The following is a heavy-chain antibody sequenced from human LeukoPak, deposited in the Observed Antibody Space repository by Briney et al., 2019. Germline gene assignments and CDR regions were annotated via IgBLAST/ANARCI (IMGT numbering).Heavy chain of an antibody. V-gene: IGHV1-2*02. Sequence: ASVKVSCKASGYTFTSYGISWVRQAPGQGPEWMGWITPNSGGTNYAQKFQGRVAMTRDTSISTAYMELSRLRSDDTAVYYCARDRVSSRNADYFDFWGQGTLVTVSS. J-gene: IGHJ4*02. D-gene: IGHD2-2*01. CDR2: ITPNSGGT. CDR1: GYTFTSYG. CDR3: ARDRVSSRNADYFDF.